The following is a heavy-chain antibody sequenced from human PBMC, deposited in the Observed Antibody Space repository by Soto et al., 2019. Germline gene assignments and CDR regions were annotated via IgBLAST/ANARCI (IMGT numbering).Heavy chain of an antibody. V-gene: IGHV3-23*01. Sequence: PGGSLRLSCAASAFTSINYAMSWVRQAPGKGLEWVSLLSGIGGNTYYADSVKGRFTISSDNSKNTMYLQMNSLRAEDTAVYYCALPRMCGDHCYYAYFDYWGQGT. D-gene: IGHD2-21*02. CDR1: AFTSINYA. J-gene: IGHJ4*02. CDR3: ALPRMCGDHCYYAYFDY. CDR2: LSGIGGNT.